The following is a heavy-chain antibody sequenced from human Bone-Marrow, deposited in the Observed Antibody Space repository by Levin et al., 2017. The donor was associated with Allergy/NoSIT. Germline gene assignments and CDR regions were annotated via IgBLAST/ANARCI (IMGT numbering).Heavy chain of an antibody. CDR1: GGSISSGDDY. CDR3: ARVFFGSGSHHDRGLDV. CDR2: VYYSGFT. Sequence: ASETLSLTCSVSGGSISSGDDYWTWIRQSPGKGLEWIGNVYYSGFTYYNPSLKSRFSMSADTSKNQFSLNLRSVTAADTAVYFCARVFFGSGSHHDRGLDVWGQGTTVTVSS. J-gene: IGHJ6*02. V-gene: IGHV4-30-4*08. D-gene: IGHD3-10*01.